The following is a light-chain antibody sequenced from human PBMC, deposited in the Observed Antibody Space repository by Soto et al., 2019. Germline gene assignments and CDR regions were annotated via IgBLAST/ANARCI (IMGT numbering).Light chain of an antibody. CDR2: AAS. J-gene: IGKJ1*01. CDR1: QSISYY. CDR3: QQSYSTLWT. V-gene: IGKV1-39*01. Sequence: DIQMTQSPSSLSASVGDRVTITRRASQSISYYLNWYQQKPGKAPKLLIYAASTLQSGVPSRFSGSGSGTDFTLTISSLQPEDFATYYCQQSYSTLWTFGQGTKVEIK.